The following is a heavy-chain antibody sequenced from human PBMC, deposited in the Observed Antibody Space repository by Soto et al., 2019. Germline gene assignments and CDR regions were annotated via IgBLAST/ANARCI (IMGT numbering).Heavy chain of an antibody. CDR3: ARDGSIQTPHDY. V-gene: IGHV3-74*01. CDR2: INSDGSST. D-gene: IGHD1-26*01. Sequence: QSGGSLRLSCAASGFTFISYWMHWVRQAPGKGLVWVSRINSDGSSTNYADSVKGRFTISRDNAKNTLYLQMNSLRAEDTAVYYCARDGSIQTPHDYWGQGALVTVSS. J-gene: IGHJ4*02. CDR1: GFTFISYW.